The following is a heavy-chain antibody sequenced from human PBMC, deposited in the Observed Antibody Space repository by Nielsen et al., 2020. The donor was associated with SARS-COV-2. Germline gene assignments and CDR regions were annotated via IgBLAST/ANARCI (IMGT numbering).Heavy chain of an antibody. CDR2: ISYDGSNK. V-gene: IGHV3-30-3*01. J-gene: IGHJ4*02. CDR1: GFTFSSYA. D-gene: IGHD5-12*01. Sequence: GGSLRLSCAASGFTFSSYAMHWVRQAPGKGLEWVAVISYDGSNKYYADSVKGRFTMSRDNAKNLLYLQMNSLRDDDTAVYYCARDSYIVPTNYYFDYWGQGALVTVSS. CDR3: ARDSYIVPTNYYFDY.